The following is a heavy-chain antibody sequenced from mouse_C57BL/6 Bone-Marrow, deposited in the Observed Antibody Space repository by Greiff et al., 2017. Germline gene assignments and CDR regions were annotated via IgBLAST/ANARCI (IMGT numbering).Heavy chain of an antibody. CDR2: IDPSDSYT. CDR3: AREEIYYDYGFAY. D-gene: IGHD2-4*01. CDR1: GYTFTSYW. Sequence: VQLQQPGAELVMPGASVKLSCKASGYTFTSYWMHWVKQRPGQGLEWIGEIDPSDSYTNYNKKFKGKSTLTVDKSSSTAYMQLSSLTSEDSAVYYCAREEIYYDYGFAYWGQGTLVTVSA. J-gene: IGHJ3*01. V-gene: IGHV1-69*01.